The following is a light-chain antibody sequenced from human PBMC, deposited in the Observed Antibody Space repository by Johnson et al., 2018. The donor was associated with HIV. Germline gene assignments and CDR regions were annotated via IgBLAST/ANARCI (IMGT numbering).Light chain of an antibody. Sequence: QSVLTQPPSMSAAPGQKVTISCSGSSSNIGNNYVSWYQQLPGTAPTLLIYDNNKRPSGIPDRFSGSKSGTSATLGITGLQTGDEADYYCGTWDSSLRVGFFGTGTKVTVL. V-gene: IGLV1-51*01. CDR2: DNN. CDR3: GTWDSSLRVGF. CDR1: SSNIGNNY. J-gene: IGLJ1*01.